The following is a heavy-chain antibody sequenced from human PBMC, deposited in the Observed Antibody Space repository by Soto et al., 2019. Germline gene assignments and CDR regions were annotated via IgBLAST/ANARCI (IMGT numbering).Heavy chain of an antibody. Sequence: EVQLLESGGGLVQPGVSLRLSCAASGFTFGSYAMSWVRQAPGKGLECVSAISGSGGTTYYADSVKGRFTISRDNSKNTLYLQMNSLRAEDTVVYYCARRACGGGSCCHYFDYWGQGTLVTVSS. V-gene: IGHV3-23*01. CDR3: ARRACGGGSCCHYFDY. CDR2: ISGSGGTT. D-gene: IGHD2-15*01. J-gene: IGHJ4*02. CDR1: GFTFGSYA.